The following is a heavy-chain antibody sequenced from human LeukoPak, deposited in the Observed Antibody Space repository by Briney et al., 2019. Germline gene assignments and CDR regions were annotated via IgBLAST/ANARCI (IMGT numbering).Heavy chain of an antibody. D-gene: IGHD3-3*01. V-gene: IGHV1-8*03. CDR3: ARNMEWLFPPTPDY. CDR2: MNPNSGNT. CDR1: GYTFTSYD. J-gene: IGHJ4*02. Sequence: ASVKVSCKASGYTFTSYDINWVRQATGQGLEWMGWMNPNSGNTGYAQKFQGRVTITRNTSISTAYMELRSLRSDDTAVYYCARNMEWLFPPTPDYWGQGTLVTVSS.